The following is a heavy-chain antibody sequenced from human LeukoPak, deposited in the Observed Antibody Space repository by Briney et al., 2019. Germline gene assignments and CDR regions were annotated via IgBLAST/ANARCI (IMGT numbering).Heavy chain of an antibody. V-gene: IGHV3-30*02. J-gene: IGHJ6*03. CDR3: AKDWAMIREDYYMDV. CDR2: IRFGGSYD. Sequence: PGGSLRLSCAASGFTFSSYWMSWVRQAPGKGLEWVAFIRFGGSYDYYADSVKGRFTISRDNSKKSLYLQMNSLRIEDTALYYCAKDWAMIREDYYMDVWGKGTTVTVSS. CDR1: GFTFSSYW. D-gene: IGHD3-10*01.